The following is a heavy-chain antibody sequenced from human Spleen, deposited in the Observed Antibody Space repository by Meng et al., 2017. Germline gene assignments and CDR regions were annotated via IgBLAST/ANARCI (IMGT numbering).Heavy chain of an antibody. J-gene: IGHJ4*02. V-gene: IGHV4-34*01. CDR3: SRGPTTMAHDFDY. CDR1: GGSFSYFY. CDR2: INHSGRT. D-gene: IGHD4-11*01. Sequence: VQALQGGGGLFKASEAPSLICVSSGGSFSYFYRALGRPRPGKGFGWIGEINHSGRTNFLPSLESRATISVETSQNNLSLKLSSVTAADSAVYYCSRGPTTMAHDFDYWGQGTLVTVSS.